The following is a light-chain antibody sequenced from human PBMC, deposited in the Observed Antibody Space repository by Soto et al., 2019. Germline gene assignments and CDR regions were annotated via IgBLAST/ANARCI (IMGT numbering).Light chain of an antibody. CDR1: QSVSSSY. Sequence: EIVLTQSPGTLSFSPGERATLSCRASQSVSSSYLAWYQQKPCQAPRLLIYGASSRATGIPDRFTGSGSGTDFTLTISRLEPEDFAVYYCQQYVSSPWAFGQGTKVDIK. CDR2: GAS. V-gene: IGKV3-20*01. J-gene: IGKJ1*01. CDR3: QQYVSSPWA.